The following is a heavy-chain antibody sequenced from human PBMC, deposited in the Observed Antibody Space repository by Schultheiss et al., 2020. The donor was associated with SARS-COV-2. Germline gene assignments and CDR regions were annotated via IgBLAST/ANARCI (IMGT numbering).Heavy chain of an antibody. V-gene: IGHV4-59*01. J-gene: IGHJ6*02. Sequence: SETLSLTCTVSGGSISSYYWSWVRQHPGKGLEWFGYIYYSGSTNYNPSLKSRVTISVDTSKNQFSLKLSSVTAADTAVYYCSRGIRYYYYGMDVWGQGTTVTVSS. CDR3: SRGIRYYYYGMDV. D-gene: IGHD1-26*01. CDR1: GGSISSYY. CDR2: IYYSGST.